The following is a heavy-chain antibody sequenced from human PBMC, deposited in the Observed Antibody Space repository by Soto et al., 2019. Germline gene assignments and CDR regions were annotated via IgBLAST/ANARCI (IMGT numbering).Heavy chain of an antibody. J-gene: IGHJ6*02. Sequence: SETLSLTCTVSGGSISSGGYSWSWIRQTPGKGLEWIGYIYPTGKTYYNPSLKNRATLSIDTSQNQFSLQLTSVTAADTAVYYCARAPPGPAPRWGVWGQGTTVTVSS. V-gene: IGHV4-30-2*01. CDR1: GGSISSGGYS. CDR3: ARAPPGPAPRWGV. D-gene: IGHD3-16*01. CDR2: IYPTGKT.